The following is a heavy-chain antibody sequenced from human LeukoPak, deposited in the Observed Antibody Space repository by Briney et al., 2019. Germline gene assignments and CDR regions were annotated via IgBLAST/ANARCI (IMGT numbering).Heavy chain of an antibody. D-gene: IGHD2-21*02. CDR3: AKSTDCGLKYGYDCYCGP. Sequence: GGSLRLSCEASGFSFDDYAIHWVRQGPGKGLEWVSGISWNSNSIGYADSVKGRFTISRDNAKNSLHLLMSSLRAEDMALYYCAKSTDCGLKYGYDCYCGPGGQGTVVTVSS. V-gene: IGHV3-9*03. J-gene: IGHJ5*02. CDR2: ISWNSNSI. CDR1: GFSFDDYA.